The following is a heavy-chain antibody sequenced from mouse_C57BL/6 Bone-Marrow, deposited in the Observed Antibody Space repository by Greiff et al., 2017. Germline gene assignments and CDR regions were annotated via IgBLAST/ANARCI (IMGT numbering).Heavy chain of an antibody. V-gene: IGHV8-8*01. D-gene: IGHD2-4*01. CDR1: GFSLSTFGMG. CDR2: IWWDDDK. J-gene: IGHJ4*01. CDR3: ARMRAIYYDCGDAMDY. Sequence: QVQLQQSGPGILQPSQTLSLTCSFSGFSLSTFGMGVGWIRQPSGKGLEWLAHIWWDDDKYYNPALKSRLTISKDTSKNQVFLKIANVDTADTATYYCARMRAIYYDCGDAMDYWGQGTSVTVSS.